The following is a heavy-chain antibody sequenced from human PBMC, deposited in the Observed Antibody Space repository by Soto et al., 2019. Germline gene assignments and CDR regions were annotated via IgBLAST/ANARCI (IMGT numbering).Heavy chain of an antibody. J-gene: IGHJ4*02. CDR3: ARAGFSYGHLLF. CDR1: GGPIKTGDYY. CDR2: VFYSGAT. V-gene: IGHV4-30-4*01. D-gene: IGHD3-10*01. Sequence: PSETLSLTCNCSGGPIKTGDYYWNWIRQPPGKGLEWIGYVFYSGATNYSPSLKSRAAISMDTSKNQFSLSLTSVTAADTAVYYCARAGFSYGHLLFWGQGIRVTVSS.